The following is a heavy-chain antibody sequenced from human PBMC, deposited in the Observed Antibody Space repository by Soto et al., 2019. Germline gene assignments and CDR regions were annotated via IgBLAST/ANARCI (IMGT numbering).Heavy chain of an antibody. J-gene: IGHJ4*02. CDR2: IHHSGST. CDR3: ARNYSNHHYFDY. CDR1: GGSFSDYY. D-gene: IGHD4-4*01. V-gene: IGHV4-34*01. Sequence: PSETLSLTCAVYGGSFSDYYWSWIRQPPGKGLEWIGEIHHSGSTNYNPSLKSRVTISVNTSKNQFSLKLSSVTAADTAMFYCARNYSNHHYFDYWGQGTLVTVSS.